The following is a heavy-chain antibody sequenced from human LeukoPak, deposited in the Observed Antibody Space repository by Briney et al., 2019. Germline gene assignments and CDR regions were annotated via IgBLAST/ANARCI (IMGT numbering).Heavy chain of an antibody. Sequence: SETLSLTCTVSGGSFSSYSWSWIRQPSGKGLEWIGEINHSGSANYSPSLRSRVTISIDKSNNQFSLILKSVTAADTSVYYCARIAPGLGWAIDYGGRGPLVTFSS. V-gene: IGHV4-34*01. CDR2: INHSGSA. CDR1: GGSFSSYS. J-gene: IGHJ4*02. CDR3: ARIAPGLGWAIDY. D-gene: IGHD1-14*01.